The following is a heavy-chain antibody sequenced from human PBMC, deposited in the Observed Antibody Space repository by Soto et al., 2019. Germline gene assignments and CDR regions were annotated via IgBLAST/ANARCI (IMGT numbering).Heavy chain of an antibody. CDR1: GGAISSYF. CDR3: ARDLAAVPRAFDY. Sequence: PSETLSLTCTVSGGAISSYFYIWVRQPPGKGLEWIGSVYYTGTTDYNPSLKSRVTISVDTSKTQFSLSLGSVTAADTAVYYCARDLAAVPRAFDYWCRGTLVTVS. D-gene: IGHD6-13*01. CDR2: VYYTGTT. J-gene: IGHJ4*02. V-gene: IGHV4-59*01.